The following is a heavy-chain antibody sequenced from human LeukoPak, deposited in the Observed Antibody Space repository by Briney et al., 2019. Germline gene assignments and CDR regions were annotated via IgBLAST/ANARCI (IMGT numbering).Heavy chain of an antibody. V-gene: IGHV1-69*13. CDR1: RGTFSSYA. Sequence: ASVKVSCKASRGTFSSYAISWVRQAPGQGLEWMGGIIPIFGTANYAQKFQGRVTITADESTSTAYMELSSLRAEDTAVYYCARSNGLRYFEYWGQGTLVTVSS. J-gene: IGHJ4*02. CDR2: IIPIFGTA. D-gene: IGHD2-8*01. CDR3: ARSNGLRYFEY.